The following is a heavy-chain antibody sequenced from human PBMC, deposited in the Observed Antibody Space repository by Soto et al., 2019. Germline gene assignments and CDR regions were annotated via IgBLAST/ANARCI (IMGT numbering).Heavy chain of an antibody. V-gene: IGHV4-4*02. D-gene: IGHD3-3*01. J-gene: IGHJ6*02. CDR3: ARDLSPDFWSGYYLGYYGMDV. CDR2: IYHSGST. CDR1: GGSISRSNW. Sequence: SETRSLTYAVSGGSISRSNWWSWVRQPPGKGLEWIGEIYHSGSTNYNPSLKSRVTISVDKSKNQFSLKLSSVTAADTAVYYCARDLSPDFWSGYYLGYYGMDVWGQGTTVTVSS.